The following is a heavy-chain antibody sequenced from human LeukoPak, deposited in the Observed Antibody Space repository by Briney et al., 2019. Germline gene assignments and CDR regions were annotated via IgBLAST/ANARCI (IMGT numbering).Heavy chain of an antibody. CDR2: FDPEDSET. V-gene: IGHV1-24*01. J-gene: IGHJ4*02. CDR1: GYTLTELS. D-gene: IGHD3-16*02. Sequence: GASVKVSCKVSGYTLTELSMHWVRQAPGKGLEWMGGFDPEDSETIYAQKFQGRVTMTEDTSTDTAYMELSSLRSEDTAVYYCATVVANLADSVWGTCRHWGQGTLVTVSS. CDR3: ATVVANLADSVWGTCRH.